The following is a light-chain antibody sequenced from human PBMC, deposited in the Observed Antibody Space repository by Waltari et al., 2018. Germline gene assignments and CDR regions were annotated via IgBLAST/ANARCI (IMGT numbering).Light chain of an antibody. CDR3: QQYGSSPK. Sequence: EVVLTQSPGTLSLSPGERATLSCRASQSVASNYLAWYQQRPGQAPRLLIYGASSRATGIPDRFRGSGFGTDFTLTSSRLEPEDFAVYYCQQYGSSPKFGQGTKVEIK. CDR2: GAS. CDR1: QSVASNY. J-gene: IGKJ1*01. V-gene: IGKV3-20*01.